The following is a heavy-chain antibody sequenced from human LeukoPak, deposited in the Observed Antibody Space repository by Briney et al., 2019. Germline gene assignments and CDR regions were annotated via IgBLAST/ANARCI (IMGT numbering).Heavy chain of an antibody. CDR1: GFTFSRYD. CDR3: ARGPKINPPSWDAVGWFDP. J-gene: IGHJ5*02. CDR2: IGTEGDT. Sequence: GGSLRLSCAVSGFTFSRYDMHWVRQTPGKSLKWVSGIGTEGDTHYPDSVKGRFTISRENAKDSLYLQINNLRAGDTAVYYCARGPKINPPSWDAVGWFDPWGQGTLVTVSS. V-gene: IGHV3-13*01. D-gene: IGHD1-26*01.